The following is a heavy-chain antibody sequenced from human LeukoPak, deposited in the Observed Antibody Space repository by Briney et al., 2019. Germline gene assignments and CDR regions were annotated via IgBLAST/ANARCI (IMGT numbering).Heavy chain of an antibody. CDR3: ARDNGGRYCSGGSCSHDAFDI. J-gene: IGHJ3*02. CDR2: IYHSGST. CDR1: GYSISSGYY. D-gene: IGHD2-15*01. V-gene: IGHV4-38-2*02. Sequence: SETLSLTCTVSGYSISSGYYWGWIRQPPGKGLEWIGSIYHSGSTYYNPSLKSRVTISVDTSKNQFSLKLSSVTAADTAVYYCARDNGGRYCSGGSCSHDAFDIWGQGTMVTVSS.